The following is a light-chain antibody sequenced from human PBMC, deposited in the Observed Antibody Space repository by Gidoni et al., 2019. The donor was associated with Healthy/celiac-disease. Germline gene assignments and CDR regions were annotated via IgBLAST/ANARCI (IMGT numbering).Light chain of an antibody. J-gene: IGKJ3*01. V-gene: IGKV1-33*01. Sequence: IQMTQSPSSLSASVGDRVTITCQTSQDISNYLNWYQQKPWKAPKLLIYDASNLETGVPSRFSGSGSGTDFTFTISSMQPEDIATYYCQQYDNLSLTFGPGTKVDIK. CDR3: QQYDNLSLT. CDR1: QDISNY. CDR2: DAS.